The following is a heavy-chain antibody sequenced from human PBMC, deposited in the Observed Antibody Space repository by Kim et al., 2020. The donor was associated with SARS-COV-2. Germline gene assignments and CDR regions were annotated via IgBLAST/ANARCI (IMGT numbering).Heavy chain of an antibody. V-gene: IGHV3-23*05. D-gene: IGHD3-22*01. CDR2: T. CDR3: AKHDSSGSHIDY. J-gene: IGHJ4*02. Sequence: TYYVDSVKGRFTISRDNSKNTLSLQMNSLRAEDTALYYCAKHDSSGSHIDYWGQGTLVTVSS.